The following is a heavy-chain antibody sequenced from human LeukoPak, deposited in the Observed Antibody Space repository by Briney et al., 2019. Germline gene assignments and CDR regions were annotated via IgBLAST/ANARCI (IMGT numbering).Heavy chain of an antibody. J-gene: IGHJ3*02. CDR3: ARVDNDFWSGSEAFDI. V-gene: IGHV4-39*07. Sequence: PSETLSLTCTVSGGSISSSSYYWGWIRQPPGKGLEWIGSIYYSGSTYYNPSLKSRVTISVDTSKNQFSLKLSSVTAADTAVYYCARVDNDFWSGSEAFDIWGQGTMVTVSS. CDR2: IYYSGST. CDR1: GGSISSSSYY. D-gene: IGHD3-3*01.